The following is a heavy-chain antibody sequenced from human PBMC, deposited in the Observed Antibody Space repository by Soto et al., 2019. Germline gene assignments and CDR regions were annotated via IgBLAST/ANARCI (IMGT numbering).Heavy chain of an antibody. J-gene: IGHJ2*01. Sequence: PGESLKISCKGSGYSFSLNWIVWVRQMPGKGLEWMGILYPGNSDTRYSPSFQGQVTISADKSIDTAYLQWSSLKASDTAIYYCARRRTYGNYDYCDSWGRGTLVTVSS. D-gene: IGHD3-16*01. CDR3: ARRRTYGNYDYCDS. CDR2: LYPGNSDT. V-gene: IGHV5-51*01. CDR1: GYSFSLNW.